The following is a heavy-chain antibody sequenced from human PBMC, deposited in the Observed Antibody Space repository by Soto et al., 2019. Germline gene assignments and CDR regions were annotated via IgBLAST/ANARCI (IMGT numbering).Heavy chain of an antibody. D-gene: IGHD6-6*01. CDR2: INQDGSEI. Sequence: PGGSLRLSCEVSGFTFSFYWMSWVRQAPGKGLEWVANINQDGSEINFVDSVKGRFTISRDNAKNLLYLQMNSLRVEDTAVYYCARVGISSSDAFDIWGQGTTVTVSS. CDR3: ARVGISSSDAFDI. V-gene: IGHV3-7*03. CDR1: GFTFSFYW. J-gene: IGHJ3*02.